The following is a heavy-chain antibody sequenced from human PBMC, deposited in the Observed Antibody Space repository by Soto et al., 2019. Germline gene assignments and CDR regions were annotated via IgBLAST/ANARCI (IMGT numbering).Heavy chain of an antibody. CDR3: AREWPGGRGCFDY. J-gene: IGHJ4*02. CDR2: ISQRGST. CDR1: GGSLRGYY. Sequence: SETLSLTCAVYGGSLRGYYWSWIRQPPGKGLEWIGEISQRGSTNYNPSLKSRVALSVDTSKNQFSLNLVSMTAADTAIYYCAREWPGGRGCFDYWGQGTPVTVSS. D-gene: IGHD2-15*01. V-gene: IGHV4-34*01.